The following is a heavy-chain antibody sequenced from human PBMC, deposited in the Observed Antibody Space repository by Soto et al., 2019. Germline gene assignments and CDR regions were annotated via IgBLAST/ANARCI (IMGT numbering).Heavy chain of an antibody. CDR3: ARGPAGGDSWFDP. CDR1: DGSISNFY. D-gene: IGHD6-13*01. CDR2: ISSSGNT. J-gene: IGHJ5*02. Sequence: SETLSLTCTVSDGSISNFYWSWIRQPPGKGLEWIGYISSSGNTNYNPSLKSRVSISVATSRNQFSLRLSSVTAADTALYYCARGPAGGDSWFDPWGQGTLVTVSS. V-gene: IGHV4-59*01.